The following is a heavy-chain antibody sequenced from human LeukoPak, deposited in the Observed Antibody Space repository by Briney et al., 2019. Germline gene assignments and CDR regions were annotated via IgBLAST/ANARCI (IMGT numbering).Heavy chain of an antibody. Sequence: PSETLSLTCAVYGGSFSGYYWSWIRQPPGKGLEWIGEIYHSGSTNYNPSLKSRVTISVDKSKNQFSLKLSSVTAADTAVYYCASSSGWEVWGQGTLVTVSS. D-gene: IGHD6-19*01. CDR2: IYHSGST. CDR3: ASSSGWEV. CDR1: GGSFSGYY. V-gene: IGHV4-34*01. J-gene: IGHJ4*02.